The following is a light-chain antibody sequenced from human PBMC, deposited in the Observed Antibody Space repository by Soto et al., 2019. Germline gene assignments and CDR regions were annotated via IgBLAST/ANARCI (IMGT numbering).Light chain of an antibody. CDR2: DVN. CDR3: LSYAGSYNFV. J-gene: IGLJ1*01. Sequence: QSALTQPRSVSGSPGQSITISCTGSSSDVGSYNYVSWYQQHPGQAPKFMIYDVNKRPPGVSHRFSGSKSGNTASLTISGLQADDEADYYCLSYAGSYNFVFGSGTKVTVL. CDR1: SSDVGSYNY. V-gene: IGLV2-11*01.